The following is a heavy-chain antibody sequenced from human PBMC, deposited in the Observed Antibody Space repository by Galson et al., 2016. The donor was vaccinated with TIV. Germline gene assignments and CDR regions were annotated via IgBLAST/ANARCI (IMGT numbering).Heavy chain of an antibody. CDR3: AKDRGYFEGFDH. J-gene: IGHJ4*02. D-gene: IGHD6-25*01. CDR1: GFRFNEYE. CDR2: ISGGATNT. Sequence: SLRLSCAASGFRFNEYEMSWVRQAPGKGLEWVSAISGGATNTYYSDSAKGRFTISRDNSQNKVFLEMDSLRVDDTAVYYCAKDRGYFEGFDHWGPGTLVTVSS. V-gene: IGHV3-23*01.